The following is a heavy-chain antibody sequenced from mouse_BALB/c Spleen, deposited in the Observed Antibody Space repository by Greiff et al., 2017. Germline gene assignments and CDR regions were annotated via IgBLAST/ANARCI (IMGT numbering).Heavy chain of an antibody. J-gene: IGHJ1*01. D-gene: IGHD1-1*01. V-gene: IGHV2-6-7*01. CDR1: GFSLTGYG. CDR3: ARVPLYYGSPYWYFDV. CDR2: IWGDGST. Sequence: QVQLQQSGPGLVAPSQSLSITCTVSGFSLTGYGVNWVRQPPGKGLEWLGMIWGDGSTDYNSALKSRLSISKDNSKSQVFLKMNSLQTDDTARYYCARVPLYYGSPYWYFDVWGAGTTVTVSS.